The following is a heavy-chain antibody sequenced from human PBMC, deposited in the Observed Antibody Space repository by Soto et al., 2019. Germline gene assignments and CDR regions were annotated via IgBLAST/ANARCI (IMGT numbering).Heavy chain of an antibody. V-gene: IGHV1-69*02. D-gene: IGHD6-13*01. CDR2: IIPILGIA. CDR3: SRGGSSTKPRI. J-gene: IGHJ4*02. Sequence: QVQLVQSGAEVKKPGSSVKVSCKASGGTFSSYTISWVRQAPGQGLEWMGRIIPILGIANYAQKFQGRVTITADNSTSTAYMAVSSLRSEDTAVYYCSRGGSSTKPRIWGQGTLVTVSS. CDR1: GGTFSSYT.